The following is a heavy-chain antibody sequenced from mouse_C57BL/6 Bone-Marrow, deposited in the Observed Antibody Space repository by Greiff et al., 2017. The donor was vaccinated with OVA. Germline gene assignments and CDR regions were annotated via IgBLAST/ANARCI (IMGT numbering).Heavy chain of an antibody. V-gene: IGHV1-82*01. CDR1: GYAFSSSW. CDR2: IYPGDGDT. D-gene: IGHD4-1*01. CDR3: ATNWVFAY. Sequence: QVQLQQSGPELVKPGASVKISCKASGYAFSSSWVNWVKQRPGKGLEWIGRIYPGDGDTNYNGKFKGKATLTADKSSSTAYMQLSSLTSEDSAVYFCATNWVFAYWGQGTLVTVSA. J-gene: IGHJ3*01.